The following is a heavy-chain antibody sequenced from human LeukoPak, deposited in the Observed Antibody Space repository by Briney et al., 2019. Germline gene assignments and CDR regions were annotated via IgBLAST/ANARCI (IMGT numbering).Heavy chain of an antibody. D-gene: IGHD6-13*01. Sequence: GGSLRLSCAASGFTFSTYWMSWVRQAPGKGLEWVANIKPDGSGKYYVDSVKGRFTISRDNADNSLYLQMNSLRVEDTAHYYCARDNHISSAGSDFWGQGTLVTVSS. CDR1: GFTFSTYW. CDR2: IKPDGSGK. J-gene: IGHJ4*02. V-gene: IGHV3-7*01. CDR3: ARDNHISSAGSDF.